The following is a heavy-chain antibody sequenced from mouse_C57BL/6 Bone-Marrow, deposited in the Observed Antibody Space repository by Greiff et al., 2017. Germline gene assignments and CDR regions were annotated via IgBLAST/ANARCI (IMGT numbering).Heavy chain of an antibody. CDR2: ISYDGSN. J-gene: IGHJ3*01. CDR3: ARHYYGYSFAY. Sequence: EVQLQQSGPGLVKPSQSLSLTCSVTGYSIPSGYSWNWIRQFPGNKLEWMGYISYDGSNNYNPSLKNRIAITRGTSKNQFFRKLNSLTTEYTATYYCARHYYGYSFAYWGQGTLVTVSA. CDR1: GYSIPSGYS. V-gene: IGHV3-6*01. D-gene: IGHD2-2*01.